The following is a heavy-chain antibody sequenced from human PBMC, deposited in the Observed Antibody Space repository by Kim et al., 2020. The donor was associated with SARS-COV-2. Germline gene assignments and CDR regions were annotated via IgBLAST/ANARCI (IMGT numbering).Heavy chain of an antibody. V-gene: IGHV4-59*01. D-gene: IGHD4-17*01. CDR1: GGSISSYY. CDR3: AGATVVTPLDAFDI. CDR2: IYYSWST. J-gene: IGHJ3*02. Sequence: SETLSLTCTVSGGSISSYYWSWIRQPPGKGLEWIGYIYYSWSTNYNPSLKSRVTISVDTSKNQFSLKLSSVTTADTAVYYCAGATVVTPLDAFDIWGQGTMVTVSS.